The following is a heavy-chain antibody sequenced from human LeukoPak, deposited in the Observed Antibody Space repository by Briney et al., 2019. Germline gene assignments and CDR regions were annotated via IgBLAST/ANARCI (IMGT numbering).Heavy chain of an antibody. J-gene: IGHJ4*02. V-gene: IGHV3-23*01. CDR2: IISSGST. CDR3: AKSVSSGSYYNNDY. CDR1: GFIFSSYA. D-gene: IGHD3-10*01. Sequence: PGGSLRLSCAASGFIFSSYAMTWVRQAPGQGLEWVSGIISSGSTYYADSVKGRFTISRDNSKNTLYVQMNSLRAEDTAVYYCAKSVSSGSYYNNDYWGQGTLVTVSS.